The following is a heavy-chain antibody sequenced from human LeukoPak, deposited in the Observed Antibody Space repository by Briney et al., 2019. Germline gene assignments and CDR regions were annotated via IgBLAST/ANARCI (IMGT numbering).Heavy chain of an antibody. D-gene: IGHD1-1*01. V-gene: IGHV3-23*01. CDR2: ITDDDDT. Sequence: GGSLRLSCVASGFPFRSYAMTWVRQTPGKGLESVSVITDDDDTYYADSVKGRFTISRDNSQNTVFLQMNSLRVEDTAVYYCAKVDYWSPENYFDSWGQGTLVTVSS. CDR1: GFPFRSYA. J-gene: IGHJ4*02. CDR3: AKVDYWSPENYFDS.